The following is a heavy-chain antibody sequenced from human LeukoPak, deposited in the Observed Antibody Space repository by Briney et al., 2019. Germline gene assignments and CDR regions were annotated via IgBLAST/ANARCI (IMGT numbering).Heavy chain of an antibody. CDR1: GFTFSSYG. CDR2: ISGSGSTI. V-gene: IGHV3-48*04. J-gene: IGHJ4*02. Sequence: GGTLRLSCAASGFTFSSYGMSWVRQAPGKGLEWVSYISGSGSTIYYADSVKGRFTISRDNAKNSLYLQMNSLRAEDTAVYYCARDDRGDTIDYWGQGTLVVVSS. D-gene: IGHD3-10*01. CDR3: ARDDRGDTIDY.